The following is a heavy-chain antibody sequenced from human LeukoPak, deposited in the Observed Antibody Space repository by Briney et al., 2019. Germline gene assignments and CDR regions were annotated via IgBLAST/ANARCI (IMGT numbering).Heavy chain of an antibody. CDR3: ARDPSASRGYPYWYFDL. J-gene: IGHJ2*01. CDR2: INHSGST. D-gene: IGHD3-22*01. Sequence: SETLSLTCAVYGGSFSGYYWTWIRQPPGKGLEWIGEINHSGSTNYNPSLKSRVTISTDPSKNHFSLNLSSVTAADTAVYYCARDPSASRGYPYWYFDLWGRGTLVTVSS. V-gene: IGHV4-34*01. CDR1: GGSFSGYY.